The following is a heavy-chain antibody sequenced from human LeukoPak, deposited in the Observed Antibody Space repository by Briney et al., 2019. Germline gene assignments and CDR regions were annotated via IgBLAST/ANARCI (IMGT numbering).Heavy chain of an antibody. Sequence: ASVKVSCKASGYTFTGYYMHWVRQAPGQGLEWMGWINPNSGGTNYAQKFQGRVTMTRDTSISTAYMELSRLRSDDMAVYYCARDRAYNIVVVPAAKATYYYYMDVWGKGTTVTVSS. J-gene: IGHJ6*03. D-gene: IGHD2-2*01. CDR2: INPNSGGT. CDR1: GYTFTGYY. V-gene: IGHV1-2*02. CDR3: ARDRAYNIVVVPAAKATYYYYMDV.